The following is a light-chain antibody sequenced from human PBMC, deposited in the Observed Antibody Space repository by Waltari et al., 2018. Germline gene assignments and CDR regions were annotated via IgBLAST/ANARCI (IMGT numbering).Light chain of an antibody. CDR2: GAS. Sequence: EIVLTHAPGTLSLSPGASATLSRRTSQLVTRALPWYQQKPCQAPRLVIYGASNRANGIPDRFSGSASGTDFSLTISSLEPEVFAVYYCQHYLRLPVTFGKGTKVEVK. J-gene: IGKJ1*01. CDR3: QHYLRLPVT. CDR1: QLVTRA. V-gene: IGKV3-20*01.